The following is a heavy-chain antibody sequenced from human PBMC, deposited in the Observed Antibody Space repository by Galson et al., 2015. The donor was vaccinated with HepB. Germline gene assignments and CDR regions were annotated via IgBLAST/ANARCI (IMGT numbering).Heavy chain of an antibody. CDR2: IGGSGDST. CDR1: GFTFSSSA. CDR3: AKDYYRYFDS. Sequence: SLRLSCAASGFTFSSSAMSWVRQARGTGLEWVSVIGGSGDSTYYADSVQGRFTISRDNSKNTLYLQMNGLRADDTAVYYCAKDYYRYFDSWGQGTLVTVSS. D-gene: IGHD1-26*01. J-gene: IGHJ4*02. V-gene: IGHV3-23*01.